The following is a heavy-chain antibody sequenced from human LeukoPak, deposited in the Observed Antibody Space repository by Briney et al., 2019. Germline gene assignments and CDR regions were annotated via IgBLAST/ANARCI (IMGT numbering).Heavy chain of an antibody. CDR1: GFTFSNYA. CDR2: ISYDDTNK. V-gene: IGHV3-30*04. CDR3: ARDGGGSSGYYWGLGY. Sequence: GGSLRLSCAASGFTFSNYALHWVRQAPGKGLEWVAVISYDDTNKYYVDSVKGRFTISRDNAKDTLYLQMNSLTAGDTAVYYCARDGGGSSGYYWGLGYWGQGTLVTVSS. J-gene: IGHJ4*02. D-gene: IGHD3-22*01.